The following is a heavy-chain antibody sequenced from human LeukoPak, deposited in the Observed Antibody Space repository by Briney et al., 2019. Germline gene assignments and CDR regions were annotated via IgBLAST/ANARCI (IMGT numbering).Heavy chain of an antibody. J-gene: IGHJ6*03. CDR3: ARAGDSSGYYPYYCYYYMDV. V-gene: IGHV5-51*01. CDR2: IYPGDSDT. CDR1: GYSFTSYW. Sequence: GESLKISCKGSGYSFTSYWIGWVRQMPGKGLEWMGIIYPGDSDTRYSPSFQGQVTISADKSISTAYLQWSSLKASDTAMYYCARAGDSSGYYPYYCYYYMDVWGKGTTVTVSS. D-gene: IGHD3-22*01.